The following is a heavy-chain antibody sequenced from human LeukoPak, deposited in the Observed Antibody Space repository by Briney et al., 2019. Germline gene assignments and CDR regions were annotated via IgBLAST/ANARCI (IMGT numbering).Heavy chain of an antibody. Sequence: GGSLRLSCAASGFTFNSFDMNWVRQAPGKGLEWISYISGSGSAIFYADSVRGRFTISRDYAKNSLDLQMNSPRPEDTALYYCARVVTDSLGAFDYWGQGTLVTVSS. CDR3: ARVVTDSLGAFDY. V-gene: IGHV3-48*03. J-gene: IGHJ4*02. CDR2: ISGSGSAI. D-gene: IGHD3-16*01. CDR1: GFTFNSFD.